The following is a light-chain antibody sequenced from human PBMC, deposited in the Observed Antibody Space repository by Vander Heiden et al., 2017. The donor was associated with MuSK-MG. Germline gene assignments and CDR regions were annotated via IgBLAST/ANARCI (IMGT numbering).Light chain of an antibody. CDR3: YSTDSSGNHRGV. CDR1: ALPRKY. CDR2: ENS. J-gene: IGLJ1*01. Sequence: SSEPTQPPSVSVSPGETARITCSGDALPRKYAYWYQQKSGQAPVLVIYENSKRPSGIPERFSGSSSGTMATLTISGAQVEDEADYYCYSTDSSGNHRGVFGTGTKVTVL. V-gene: IGLV3-10*01.